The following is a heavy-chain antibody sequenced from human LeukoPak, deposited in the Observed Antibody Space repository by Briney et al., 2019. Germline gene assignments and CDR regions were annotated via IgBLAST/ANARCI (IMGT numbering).Heavy chain of an antibody. CDR3: ARSRSTSCYKCPYDAFDI. CDR1: GFTFSSYA. V-gene: IGHV3-64*01. D-gene: IGHD2-2*02. Sequence: GGSLRLSCAASGFTFSSYAMHWVRQAPGKGLEYVSAISSNGGSTYYANSVKGRFTISRDNSKNTLYLQMGSLRAEDMAVYYCARSRSTSCYKCPYDAFDIWGQGTMVTVSS. CDR2: ISSNGGST. J-gene: IGHJ3*02.